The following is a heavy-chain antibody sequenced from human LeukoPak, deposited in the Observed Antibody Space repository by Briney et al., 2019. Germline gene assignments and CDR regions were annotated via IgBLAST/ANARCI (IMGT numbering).Heavy chain of an antibody. D-gene: IGHD3-16*01. J-gene: IGHJ4*02. CDR1: GFIFSNYA. Sequence: GGSLRLSCAASGFIFSNYAMTWVRHAPGKGLVWVSRIKSDGSETLYADSVKGRFTISRDNAKNTLYLQMNSLRAEDSAVYYCARVRMGDDFNPFDYWGQGTLVTVSS. CDR3: ARVRMGDDFNPFDY. V-gene: IGHV3-74*01. CDR2: IKSDGSET.